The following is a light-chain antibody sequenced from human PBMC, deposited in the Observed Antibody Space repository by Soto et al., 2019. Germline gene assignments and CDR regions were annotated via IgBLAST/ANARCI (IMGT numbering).Light chain of an antibody. CDR1: QSVSSSY. CDR2: GAS. Sequence: LTHNKTTLSLSPGERATLSCRASQSVSSSYLAWYQQKPGQAPRLLIYGASSRATGIPDRFGGSGSGTDFTLTISRLEPEDFAVYYCQQYGSSPPFTFGQGGIVDI. V-gene: IGKV3-20*01. J-gene: IGKJ1*01. CDR3: QQYGSSPPFT.